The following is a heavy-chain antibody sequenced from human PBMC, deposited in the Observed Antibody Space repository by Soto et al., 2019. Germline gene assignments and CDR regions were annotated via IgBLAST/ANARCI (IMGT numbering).Heavy chain of an antibody. J-gene: IGHJ6*01. D-gene: IGHD2-15*01. Sequence: QVQVVESGGGVVQPGRSLRLSCAASGFTFNMYAMHWVRQAPGKGLEWLAVISYDGSQMYYADSVQGRFTISRDNSKNTLYLQMNSLRADDTAVYYCSREVVAPEGYYYGMDVW. CDR2: ISYDGSQM. CDR1: GFTFNMYA. CDR3: SREVVAPEGYYYGMDV. V-gene: IGHV3-30-3*01.